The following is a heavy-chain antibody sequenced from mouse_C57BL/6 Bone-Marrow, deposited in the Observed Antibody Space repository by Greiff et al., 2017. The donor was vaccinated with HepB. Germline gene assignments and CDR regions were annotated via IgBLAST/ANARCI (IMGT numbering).Heavy chain of an antibody. CDR3: ARGSYGYDFDY. CDR2: INPSSGYT. J-gene: IGHJ2*01. V-gene: IGHV1-7*01. CDR1: GYTFPSYW. Sequence: LVESGAELAKPGASVKLSCKASGYTFPSYWMHWVKQRPGKGLEWIGYINPSSGYTKYNQKFKDKATLTADKSSSTSDMQLSSLTYEDAAVYYCARGSYGYDFDYWGQGTTLTVSS. D-gene: IGHD2-2*01.